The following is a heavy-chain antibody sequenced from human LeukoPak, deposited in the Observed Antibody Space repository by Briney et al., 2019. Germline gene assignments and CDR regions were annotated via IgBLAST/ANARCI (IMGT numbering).Heavy chain of an antibody. J-gene: IGHJ4*02. V-gene: IGHV3-7*01. D-gene: IGHD2-21*01. CDR2: IKEDGSEK. Sequence: GGSLRLSCAASGFTFSSYWMTWVRQAPGKGLEWVADIKEDGSEKYYVDSVKGRFTISRDNAKNSLYMQMNSLRAEDTAVYYCARDLRGGDWYTFDYWGQGTLVTVSS. CDR1: GFTFSSYW. CDR3: ARDLRGGDWYTFDY.